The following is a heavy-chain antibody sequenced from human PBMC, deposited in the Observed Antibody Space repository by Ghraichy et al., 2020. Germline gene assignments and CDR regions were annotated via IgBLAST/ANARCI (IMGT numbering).Heavy chain of an antibody. V-gene: IGHV3-21*01. D-gene: IGHD5-12*01. CDR2: ISSSSSYI. CDR3: ARMLVATPSFDY. Sequence: GGSLRLSCAASGFTFSSYSMNWVRQAPGKGLEWVSSISSSSSYIYYADSVKGRFTISRDNAKNSLYLQMNSLRAEDTAVYYCARMLVATPSFDYWGQGTLVTVSS. CDR1: GFTFSSYS. J-gene: IGHJ4*02.